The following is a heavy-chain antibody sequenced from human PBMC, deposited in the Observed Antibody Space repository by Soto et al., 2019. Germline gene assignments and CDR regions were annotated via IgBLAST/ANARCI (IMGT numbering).Heavy chain of an antibody. J-gene: IGHJ4*02. CDR3: ARANWYSEY. V-gene: IGHV4-59*11. CDR1: GGSINNHY. D-gene: IGHD1-7*01. Sequence: QVHLQELGPGLVRPSETLSLTCTVSGGSINNHYWSWIRQPPEKGLEWIGYIYYTGSTNYNPSLKSLVTMSVDTSNNQFSLNLTSLTAADTAIYYCARANWYSEYWGQGTLVTVSS. CDR2: IYYTGST.